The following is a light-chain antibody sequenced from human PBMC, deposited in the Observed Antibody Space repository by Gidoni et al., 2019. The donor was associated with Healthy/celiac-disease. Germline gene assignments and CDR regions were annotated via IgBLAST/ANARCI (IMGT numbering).Light chain of an antibody. CDR3: SSYTSSSTPDWV. V-gene: IGLV2-14*01. Sequence: QSALTQPASVSGSPGQSITISCTGTSSDVGGYNYVSWYQQPTGNAPKLMIYDVSNRPSGVSNRFSGSKSGNTASLTISGLQAEDEADYYCSSYTSSSTPDWVFGGGTKLTVL. J-gene: IGLJ3*02. CDR2: DVS. CDR1: SSDVGGYNY.